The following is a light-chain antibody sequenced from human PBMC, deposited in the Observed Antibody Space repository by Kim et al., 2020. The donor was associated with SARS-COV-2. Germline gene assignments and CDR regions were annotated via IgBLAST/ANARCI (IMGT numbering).Light chain of an antibody. J-gene: IGKJ2*01. V-gene: IGKV3-11*01. CDR2: DES. CDR3: LQPPHRPHT. CDR1: QSVASY. Sequence: LALGERATLTCRASQSVASYLAWYQQSPGRAPTLLIYDESTRATAITARFSGSGSGTDFNLTINSVGPEDFEVYFCLQPPHRPHTFG.